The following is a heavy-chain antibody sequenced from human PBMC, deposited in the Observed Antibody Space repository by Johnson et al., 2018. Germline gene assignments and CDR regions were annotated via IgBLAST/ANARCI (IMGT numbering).Heavy chain of an antibody. D-gene: IGHD2-15*01. CDR2: ISTSGTHI. CDR1: GFTFSGYS. V-gene: IGHV3-21*01. CDR3: ARDRWGGFCSGGRCPTYYFYGMDV. Sequence: EVQLVESGGGLVKPGGSLRLSCAASGFTFSGYSMNWVRQAPGKGLEWVSSISTSGTHIYYADSVQGRFTISRDNAKNSLFLQMNSLRAEDTAVYYCARDRWGGFCSGGRCPTYYFYGMDVWGQGARVTVAS. J-gene: IGHJ6*02.